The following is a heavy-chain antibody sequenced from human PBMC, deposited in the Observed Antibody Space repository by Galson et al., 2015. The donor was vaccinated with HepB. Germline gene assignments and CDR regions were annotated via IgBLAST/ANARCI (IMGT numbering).Heavy chain of an antibody. J-gene: IGHJ4*02. D-gene: IGHD2-2*01. V-gene: IGHV1-2*02. Sequence: SVKVSCKASGYTFTGYYMHWVRQAPGQGLEWMGWINPNSGGTNYAQKFQGRVTMTRDTSISTAYMELSRLRSDDTAVYYCARAVVPAANAGYFDYWGQGTLVTVSS. CDR3: ARAVVPAANAGYFDY. CDR1: GYTFTGYY. CDR2: INPNSGGT.